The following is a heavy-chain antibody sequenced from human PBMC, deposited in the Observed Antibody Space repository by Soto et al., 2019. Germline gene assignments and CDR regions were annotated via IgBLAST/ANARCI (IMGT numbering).Heavy chain of an antibody. V-gene: IGHV3-7*01. Sequence: PGGSLRLSCAASGFTFSSYWMSWVRQAPGKGLEWVANIKQDGSEKYYVDSVKGRFTISRDNAKNSLYLQMNSLRAEDTAVYYCARDGVLRRKLMNDFWSGPADYWGQGTLVTVSS. CDR1: GFTFSSYW. CDR2: IKQDGSEK. D-gene: IGHD3-3*01. CDR3: ARDGVLRRKLMNDFWSGPADY. J-gene: IGHJ4*02.